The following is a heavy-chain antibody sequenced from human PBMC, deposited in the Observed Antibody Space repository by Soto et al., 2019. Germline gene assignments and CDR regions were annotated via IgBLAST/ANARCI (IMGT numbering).Heavy chain of an antibody. CDR1: GGSIYSXY. Sequence: SETMSLTCTVSGGSIYSXYGSWIRPPPGKGLEWIGYIYYSGSTNYNPSLQSRVTISVDTSKNQFSLKLSSVTAADTAVYYCARAVLPATAPFDYWGQGTLVTVSS. CDR2: IYYSGST. D-gene: IGHD2-2*01. V-gene: IGHV4-59*01. CDR3: ARAVLPATAPFDY. J-gene: IGHJ4*02.